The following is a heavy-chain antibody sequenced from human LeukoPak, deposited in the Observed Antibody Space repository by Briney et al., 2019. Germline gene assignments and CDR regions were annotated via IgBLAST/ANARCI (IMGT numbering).Heavy chain of an antibody. J-gene: IGHJ4*02. V-gene: IGHV3-53*04. CDR1: GFTVSSNY. D-gene: IGHD6-6*01. CDR2: IYSGGST. CDR3: AREYSSSSGELGYLDY. Sequence: GGSLRLSCAASGFTVSSNYMSWVRQAPGKGLEWVSVIYSGGSTYYADSVKGRFTISRHNSKNTLYLQMNSLRAEDTAVYYCAREYSSSSGELGYLDYWGQGTLVTVSS.